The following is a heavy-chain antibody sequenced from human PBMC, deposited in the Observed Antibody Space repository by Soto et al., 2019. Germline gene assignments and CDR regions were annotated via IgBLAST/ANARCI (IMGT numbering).Heavy chain of an antibody. CDR1: GDPISNSSYF. D-gene: IGHD3-10*01. CDR2: ISHTGST. Sequence: QLQLQQAGPGLVKPAETLSLTFTISGDPISNSSYFWVLIRQPRGKGVDWIGSISHTGSTSYNPSLKSIATLPADTSNHQSALKLSSAAAADTTVYYCARSCSSRACECCGQGNLVTVS. J-gene: IGHJ4*02. V-gene: IGHV4-39*01. CDR3: ARSCSSRACEC.